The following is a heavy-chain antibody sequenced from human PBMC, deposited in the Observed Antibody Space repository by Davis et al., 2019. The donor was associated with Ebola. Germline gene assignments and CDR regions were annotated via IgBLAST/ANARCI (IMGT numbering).Heavy chain of an antibody. CDR1: GFTFSSYD. CDR3: ARPHYGSGSYYYYYYYMDV. CDR2: IGTAGDT. V-gene: IGHV3-13*01. J-gene: IGHJ6*03. D-gene: IGHD3-10*01. Sequence: GESLKISCAASGFTFSSYDMHWVRQATGKGLEWVSAIGTAGDTYYPGSVKGRFTISRENAKNSLYLQMNSLRAEDTAVYYCARPHYGSGSYYYYYYYMDVWGKGTTVTVSS.